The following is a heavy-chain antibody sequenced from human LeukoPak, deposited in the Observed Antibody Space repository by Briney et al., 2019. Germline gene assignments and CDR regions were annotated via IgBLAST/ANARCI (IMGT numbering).Heavy chain of an antibody. CDR2: ITGSGDST. D-gene: IGHD1-14*01. CDR1: GFTFSSYA. Sequence: TGGSLRLSCAASGFTFSSYAMSWVRQAPGKGLEWVSAITGSGDSTYYADSVKGRFTISRDNSRNTLYMQVNSLRAEDTAIYYCAKVEKGRNYCFDYWGQGTLVTLSS. CDR3: AKVEKGRNYCFDY. V-gene: IGHV3-23*01. J-gene: IGHJ4*02.